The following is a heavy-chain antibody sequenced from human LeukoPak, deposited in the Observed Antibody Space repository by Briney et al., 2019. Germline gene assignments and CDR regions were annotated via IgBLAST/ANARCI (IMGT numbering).Heavy chain of an antibody. Sequence: SETLSLTCTVSGGSISSYYWSWIRQPPGKGLEWIGYIYYSGSTNYNPSLKSRVTVSVDTSKIQFSLKLSSVTAADTAVYYCARDPGYSSGWYWFDPWGQGTLVTVSS. D-gene: IGHD6-19*01. J-gene: IGHJ5*02. CDR3: ARDPGYSSGWYWFDP. V-gene: IGHV4-59*01. CDR2: IYYSGST. CDR1: GGSISSYY.